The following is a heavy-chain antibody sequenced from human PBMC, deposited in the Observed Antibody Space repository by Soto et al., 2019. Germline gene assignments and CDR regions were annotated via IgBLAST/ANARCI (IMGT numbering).Heavy chain of an antibody. D-gene: IGHD4-4*01. CDR1: GYTFSSYA. CDR3: SFHSDSNSYSRFDF. Sequence: QVHLVQSGAEVRKPGASVKVSCKASGYTFSSYAMHWVRQAPGQRLEWMGWINAGYGNTKSSQKFQDRVTITADDSTSTVSMETSNLRSEDTAVYFCSFHSDSNSYSRFDFWGQGTLVTVSS. CDR2: INAGYGNT. J-gene: IGHJ4*02. V-gene: IGHV1-3*01.